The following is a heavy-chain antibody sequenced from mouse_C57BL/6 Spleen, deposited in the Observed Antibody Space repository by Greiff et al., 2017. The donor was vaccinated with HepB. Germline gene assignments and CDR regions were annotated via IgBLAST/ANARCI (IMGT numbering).Heavy chain of an antibody. CDR1: GYTFTSYW. CDR3: AREEDGNYGYFDV. J-gene: IGHJ1*03. CDR2: INPSNGGT. V-gene: IGHV1-53*01. Sequence: QVQLQQPGTELVKPGASVKLSCMASGYTFTSYWMHWVKQRPGQGLEWIGNINPSNGGTNYNEKFKSKATLTVDKSFSTAYMQLSSLTSEDSAVYYCAREEDGNYGYFDVWGTGTTVTVSS. D-gene: IGHD2-1*01.